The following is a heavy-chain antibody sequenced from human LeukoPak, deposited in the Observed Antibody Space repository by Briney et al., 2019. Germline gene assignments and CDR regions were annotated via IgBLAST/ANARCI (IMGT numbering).Heavy chain of an antibody. CDR1: GGSIGSSY. CDR3: ARDHPRWLQSDY. V-gene: IGHV4-4*07. Sequence: SETLSLTCTVSGGSIGSSYWSWNRQPAGKGLEWIGRIYTSGSTNYNPSLKSRVTMSVDTSKNQFSLKLSSVTAADTAVYYCARDHPRWLQSDYWGQGTLVTVSS. CDR2: IYTSGST. J-gene: IGHJ4*02. D-gene: IGHD5-24*01.